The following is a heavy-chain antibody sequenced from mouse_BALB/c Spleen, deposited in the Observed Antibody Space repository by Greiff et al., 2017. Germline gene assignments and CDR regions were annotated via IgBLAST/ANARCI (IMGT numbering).Heavy chain of an antibody. CDR2: IWGDGST. CDR1: GFSLTGYG. J-gene: IGHJ4*01. V-gene: IGHV2-6-7*01. CDR3: AGGDSAGYGYAMDY. D-gene: IGHD3-2*01. Sequence: QVQLKESGPGLVAPSQSLSITCTVSGFSLTGYGVNWVRQPPGKGLEWLGMIWGDGSTDYNSALKSRRSISKDNSKSQVFLKMNSLQTDETARYYWAGGDSAGYGYAMDYWGQGTSVTVSA.